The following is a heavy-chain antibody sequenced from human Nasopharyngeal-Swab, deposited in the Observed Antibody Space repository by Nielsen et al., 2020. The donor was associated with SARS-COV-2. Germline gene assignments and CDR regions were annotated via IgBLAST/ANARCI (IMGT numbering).Heavy chain of an antibody. D-gene: IGHD5-18*01. V-gene: IGHV5-51*01. CDR2: IYPGDSDT. CDR3: ARRRYGSPAHDAFDI. J-gene: IGHJ3*02. Sequence: GESLKISCKGSGYSFTSYWIGWVRQMPGKGLEWMGIIYPGDSDTRYSPSFQGQVTISADKSIGTAYLQWSSLKASDTAMYYCARRRYGSPAHDAFDIWGQGTMVTVSS. CDR1: GYSFTSYW.